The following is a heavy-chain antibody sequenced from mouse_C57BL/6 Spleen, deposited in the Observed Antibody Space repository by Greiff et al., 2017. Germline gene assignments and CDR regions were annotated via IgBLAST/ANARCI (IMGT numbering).Heavy chain of an antibody. J-gene: IGHJ1*03. CDR3: ARGAGSRGWYFDV. D-gene: IGHD1-1*01. CDR2: IYPGDGDT. Sequence: QVQLQQSGPELVKPGASVKISCKASGYAFSSSWMNWVKQRPGKGLEWIGRIYPGDGDTNYNGKFKGKATLTVDKSSSTAYMQLSSLTSEDSAVYYCARGAGSRGWYFDVWGTGTTVTVSS. CDR1: GYAFSSSW. V-gene: IGHV1-82*01.